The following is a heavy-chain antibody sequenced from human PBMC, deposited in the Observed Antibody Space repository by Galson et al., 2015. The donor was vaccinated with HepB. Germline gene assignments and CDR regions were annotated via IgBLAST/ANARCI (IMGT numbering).Heavy chain of an antibody. V-gene: IGHV3-7*03. CDR3: ARGDYDILTGYYSFDS. CDR2: IRQDGREK. J-gene: IGHJ4*02. CDR1: GFSVGMYW. D-gene: IGHD3-9*01. Sequence: SLRLSCAVSGFSVGMYWMSWVRQAPGKGLEWVANIRQDGREKYYEDSVRGRFTISRDSAKNSLYLQMNSLRVEDTAVYYCARGDYDILTGYYSFDSWGQGTLVTVSS.